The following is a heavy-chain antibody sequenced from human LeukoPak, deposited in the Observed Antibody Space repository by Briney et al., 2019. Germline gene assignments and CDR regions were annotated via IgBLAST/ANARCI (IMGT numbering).Heavy chain of an antibody. CDR2: IKSKTDGGTT. CDR3: TTARYDFWSGSEPVDY. CDR1: GFTFSNAW. D-gene: IGHD3-3*01. J-gene: IGHJ4*02. Sequence: PGGSLRLSCAASGFTFSNAWMSWVRQAPGKGLEWVGRIKSKTDGGTTDYAAPVKGRFTISRDDSKNTLYLQMNSLKTEDTAVYYCTTARYDFWSGSEPVDYWGQGTLVTVSS. V-gene: IGHV3-15*01.